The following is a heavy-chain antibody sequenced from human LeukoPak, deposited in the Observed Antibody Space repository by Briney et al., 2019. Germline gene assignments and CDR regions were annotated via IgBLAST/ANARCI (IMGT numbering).Heavy chain of an antibody. CDR1: GFTFSSYA. CDR3: ARDFSSTSCLDV. Sequence: GGSLRLSCAASGFTFSSYAMHWVRQAPGKGLEWVAVISYDGSNKYYADSVKGRFTISRDNSKNTLYLQMNSLRAEDTAVYYCARDFSSTSCLDVWGKGTTVTVSS. CDR2: ISYDGSNK. J-gene: IGHJ6*04. V-gene: IGHV3-30-3*01. D-gene: IGHD2-2*01.